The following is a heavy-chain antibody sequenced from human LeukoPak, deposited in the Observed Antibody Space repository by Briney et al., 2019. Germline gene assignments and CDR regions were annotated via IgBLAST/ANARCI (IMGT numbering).Heavy chain of an antibody. CDR1: GGTFSSYA. D-gene: IGHD2-15*01. CDR3: ARGRGGYCSGGSCYHSA. CDR2: IIPIFGTA. V-gene: IGHV1-69*13. Sequence: SVKVSCRASGGTFSSYAINWVRQAPGQGLEWMGGIIPIFGTANYAQKFQGRVTITADESTSTAYMELSSLRSEDTAVYYCARGRGGYCSGGSCYHSAWGQGTLVTVSS. J-gene: IGHJ5*02.